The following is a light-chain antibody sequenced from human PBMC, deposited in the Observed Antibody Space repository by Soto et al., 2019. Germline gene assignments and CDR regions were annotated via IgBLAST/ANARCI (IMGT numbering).Light chain of an antibody. V-gene: IGKV3-15*01. CDR2: GAS. J-gene: IGKJ5*01. CDR1: QSVSSN. CDR3: QQTYTTPEIT. Sequence: EIVMTQSPATLSVSPGERATLSCRASQSVSSNLAWYQQKPGQAPRLLIYGASTRATGVPARFSGSGSGTEFTLTISSLQPEDFAIYYCQQTYTTPEITFGQGTRLDIK.